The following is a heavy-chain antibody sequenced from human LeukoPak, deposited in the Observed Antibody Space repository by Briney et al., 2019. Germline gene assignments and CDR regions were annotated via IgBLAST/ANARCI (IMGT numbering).Heavy chain of an antibody. V-gene: IGHV4-61*02. CDR2: IYTSGST. D-gene: IGHD2-21*01. J-gene: IGHJ3*02. CDR3: ANSLAYCGGDCYLNAFDI. Sequence: ASETLSLTCTVSGGSISSGSYYWSWIRQPAGKGLEWIGRIYTSGSTNYNPSLKSRVTISVDTSKNQFSLKLSSVTAADTAVYYCANSLAYCGGDCYLNAFDIRGQGTMVTVSS. CDR1: GGSISSGSYY.